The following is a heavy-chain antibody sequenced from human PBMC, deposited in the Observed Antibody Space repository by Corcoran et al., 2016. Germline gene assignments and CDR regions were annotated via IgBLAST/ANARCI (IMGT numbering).Heavy chain of an antibody. D-gene: IGHD6-19*01. CDR2: IIPIFGTA. V-gene: IGHV1-69*01. J-gene: IGHJ4*02. Sequence: QVQLVQSGAEVKKPGSSVKVSCKASGGTFSSYAINWVKQAPGQGLEWMGGIIPIFGTANYAQKFQGRVTITADESTSTAYMELSSLRSGDPAVDYCARPSYSSGGYALDYCGQGSLVTVSS. CDR1: GGTFSSYA. CDR3: ARPSYSSGGYALDY.